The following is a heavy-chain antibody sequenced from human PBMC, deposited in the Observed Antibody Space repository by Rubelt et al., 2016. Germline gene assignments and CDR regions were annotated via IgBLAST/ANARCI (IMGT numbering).Heavy chain of an antibody. J-gene: IGHJ4*02. V-gene: IGHV1-18*01. CDR3: ARNLIMITFGGVIVPPDY. CDR2: ISPYNGNT. D-gene: IGHD3-16*02. Sequence: QVQLVQSGAEVKKPGASVKVSCKASGYTFTSYGISWVRQAPGQGLEWMGWISPYNGNTNYAQKLQGRGTMTPDTSTSTAYMELRGLRSDDTAVYYCARNLIMITFGGVIVPPDYWGQGTLVTVSS. CDR1: GYTFTSYG.